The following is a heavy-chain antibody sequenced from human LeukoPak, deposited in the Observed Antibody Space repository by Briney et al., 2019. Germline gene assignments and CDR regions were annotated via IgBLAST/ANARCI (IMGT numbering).Heavy chain of an antibody. J-gene: IGHJ4*02. CDR1: GGSISSGGYY. CDR2: IYYSGST. V-gene: IGHV4-31*03. Sequence: SETLSLTCTVSGGSISSGGYYWSWICQHPGKGLEWIGYIYYSGSTYYNPSLKSRVTISVDTSKNQFSLKLSSVTAADTAVYYCARAGTRDSSSSSPFDYWGQGTLVTVSS. CDR3: ARAGTRDSSSSSPFDY. D-gene: IGHD6-13*01.